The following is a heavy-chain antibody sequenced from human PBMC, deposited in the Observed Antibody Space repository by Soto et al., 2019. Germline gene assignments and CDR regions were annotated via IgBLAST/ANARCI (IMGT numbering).Heavy chain of an antibody. CDR1: GFPVSDYY. D-gene: IGHD2-21*01. CDR2: ISPKSTYT. V-gene: IGHV3-11*06. Sequence: QVHLVESGGGLVKPGGSLRLSCATSGFPVSDYYMSWIRQAPGKGLEWLSHISPKSTYTNYADSVKGRFTISRDNTKSSLFLQMNSLGVEDPAVYYCARGGGGGLFEHWGQGVLVTVSS. CDR3: ARGGGGGLFEH. J-gene: IGHJ4*02.